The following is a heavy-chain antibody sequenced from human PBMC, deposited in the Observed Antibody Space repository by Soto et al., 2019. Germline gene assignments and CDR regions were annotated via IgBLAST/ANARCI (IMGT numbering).Heavy chain of an antibody. Sequence: ASVKVSCTASGGTFSSYAIGWVRQAPGQGLEWMGGIIPIFGTANYAQKFQGRVTITADESTSTAYMELSSLRSEDTAVYYCERDLGSITIFPKGMDVWGQGTTVTV. V-gene: IGHV1-69*13. CDR3: ERDLGSITIFPKGMDV. CDR2: IIPIFGTA. J-gene: IGHJ6*02. CDR1: GGTFSSYA. D-gene: IGHD3-9*01.